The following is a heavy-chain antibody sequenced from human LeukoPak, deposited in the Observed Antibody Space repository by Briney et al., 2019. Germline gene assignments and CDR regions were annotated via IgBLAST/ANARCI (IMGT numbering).Heavy chain of an antibody. CDR3: AASMAGFNWFDP. CDR1: ASTFSSNW. CDR2: IGKDGSST. J-gene: IGHJ5*02. V-gene: IGHV3-74*01. D-gene: IGHD6-19*01. Sequence: PGGSLRLSCAASASTFSSNWMHWVRQAPGKGLVWVSRIGKDGSSTNYADSVKGRFTISRDNAKNTLYLQMSSLTAEDTAVYYCAASMAGFNWFDPWGQGTLVTVSS.